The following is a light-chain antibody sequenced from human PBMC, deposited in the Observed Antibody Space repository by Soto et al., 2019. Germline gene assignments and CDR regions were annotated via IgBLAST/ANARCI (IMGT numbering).Light chain of an antibody. Sequence: IQMTQSPSAVSAYVGDRVTITCRASQGITNWLAWYQQKPGKAPKLLIYAASGLPSGVPSRFSGSGSGTEFTLTISSLQPDDFAPYYCQHYNSYSEAFGQGTKVDIK. J-gene: IGKJ1*01. CDR2: AAS. V-gene: IGKV1D-16*01. CDR3: QHYNSYSEA. CDR1: QGITNW.